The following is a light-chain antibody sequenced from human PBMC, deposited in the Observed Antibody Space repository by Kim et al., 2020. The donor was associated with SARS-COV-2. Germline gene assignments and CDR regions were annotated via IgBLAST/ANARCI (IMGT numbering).Light chain of an antibody. CDR3: QQRGKWPLT. J-gene: IGKJ4*01. CDR2: DTS. CDR1: QSVSSY. V-gene: IGKV3-11*01. Sequence: EIVLTQSPATLSLSPGERATLSCRASQSVSSYLAWYQQKPGQAPRLLIYDTSNRATGIPARFSGSGSGTDFTLTISSLEPDDFAVYYCQQRGKWPLTFGGGTKV.